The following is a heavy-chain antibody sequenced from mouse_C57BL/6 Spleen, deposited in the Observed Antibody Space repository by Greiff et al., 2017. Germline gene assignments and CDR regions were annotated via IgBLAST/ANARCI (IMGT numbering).Heavy chain of an antibody. D-gene: IGHD1-1*01. CDR1: GFSLTSYG. CDR2: IWSGGST. CDR3: ARNPLYYGSSYDFDY. J-gene: IGHJ2*01. Sequence: QVQLQQSGPGLVQPSQSLSITCTASGFSLTSYGVHWVRQSPGKGLEWLGVIWSGGSTDYNAAFISRLSISKDNSKSQVFFKMNSLQADDTAIYYCARNPLYYGSSYDFDYWGQGTTLTVSS. V-gene: IGHV2-2*01.